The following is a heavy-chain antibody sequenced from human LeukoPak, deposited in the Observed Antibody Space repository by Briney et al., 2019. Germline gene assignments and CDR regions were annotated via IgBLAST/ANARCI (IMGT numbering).Heavy chain of an antibody. CDR3: ARDVGLWGSYRYTPGY. CDR2: INPNSGGT. D-gene: IGHD3-16*02. Sequence: GASVKVSCKVSGYTFTGYHMHWVRQAPGQGLEWMRWINPNSGGTNSAQKFQGWVTMTRDTSISTAHMELSRLRSVDTAVYYCARDVGLWGSYRYTPGYWGQGTLVTVSS. V-gene: IGHV1-2*04. J-gene: IGHJ4*02. CDR1: GYTFTGYH.